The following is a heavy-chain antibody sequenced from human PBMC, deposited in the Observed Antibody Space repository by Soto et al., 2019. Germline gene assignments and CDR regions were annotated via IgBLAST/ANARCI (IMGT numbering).Heavy chain of an antibody. CDR2: ISGSGGST. V-gene: IGHV3-23*01. CDR3: AKDLEGSGWGSFDY. Sequence: GGSLRLSCAASGFTFSSYAMSWVRQAPGKGLEWVSAISGSGGSTYYADSVKGRFTIPRDNSKNTLYLQMNSLRAEDTAVYYCAKDLEGSGWGSFDYWGQGTLVTVSS. CDR1: GFTFSSYA. D-gene: IGHD6-19*01. J-gene: IGHJ4*02.